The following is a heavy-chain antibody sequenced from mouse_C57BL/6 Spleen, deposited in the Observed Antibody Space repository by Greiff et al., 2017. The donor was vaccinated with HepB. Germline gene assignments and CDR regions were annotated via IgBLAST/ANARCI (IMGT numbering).Heavy chain of an antibody. V-gene: IGHV3-6*01. Sequence: EVQLQESGPGLVKPSQSLSLTCSVTGYSITSGYYWNWIRQFPGNKLEWMGYISYDGSNNYNPSLKNRSTITRDTSKNQFFLKLNSVTTEDTATYYCARTGYDVGFDYWGQGTTLTVSS. D-gene: IGHD2-2*01. CDR2: ISYDGSN. J-gene: IGHJ2*01. CDR3: ARTGYDVGFDY. CDR1: GYSITSGYY.